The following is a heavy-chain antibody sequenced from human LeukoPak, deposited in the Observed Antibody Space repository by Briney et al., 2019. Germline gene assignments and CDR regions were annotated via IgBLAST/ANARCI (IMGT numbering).Heavy chain of an antibody. V-gene: IGHV1-18*01. CDR1: GYTFTSYG. CDR2: ISAYNGNT. CDR3: ARGGLVDTFLPPDY. J-gene: IGHJ4*02. Sequence: GASVKVSCKASGYTFTSYGISWVRQAPGQGLEWMGWISAYNGNTNHAQKLQGRVTMTTDTSTGTAYLELRSLRPDDTAVYYCARGGLVDTFLPPDYWGQGTLVTVSS. D-gene: IGHD2/OR15-2a*01.